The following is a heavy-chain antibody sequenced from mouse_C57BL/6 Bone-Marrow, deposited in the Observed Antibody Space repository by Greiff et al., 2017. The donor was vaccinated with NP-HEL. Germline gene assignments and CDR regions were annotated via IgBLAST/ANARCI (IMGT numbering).Heavy chain of an antibody. Sequence: EVKLVESGGGLVKPGGSLKLSCAASGFTFSDYGMHWVRQAPEKGLEWVAYISSGSSTIYYAATVKGRFTISRDNAKNTLFLQMTSLRSEDTAMYYCARHGNYWYFDVWGTGTTVTVSS. D-gene: IGHD1-1*01. CDR3: ARHGNYWYFDV. CDR2: ISSGSSTI. CDR1: GFTFSDYG. V-gene: IGHV5-17*01. J-gene: IGHJ1*03.